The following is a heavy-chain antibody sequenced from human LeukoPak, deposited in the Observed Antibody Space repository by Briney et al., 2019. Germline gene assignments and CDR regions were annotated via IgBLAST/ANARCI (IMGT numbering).Heavy chain of an antibody. J-gene: IGHJ4*02. Sequence: GGSLRLSCADSGFSFSKYWMHWVRQAPGKGLVWVSRISTDGTSTTYADLVKGRFTISRDNAKNTLYLQMNSLRAEDTAVYYCASESSDFLRGGFEYCGQGVLVTVSS. CDR3: ASESSDFLRGGFEY. V-gene: IGHV3-74*01. CDR1: GFSFSKYW. D-gene: IGHD3-3*01. CDR2: ISTDGTST.